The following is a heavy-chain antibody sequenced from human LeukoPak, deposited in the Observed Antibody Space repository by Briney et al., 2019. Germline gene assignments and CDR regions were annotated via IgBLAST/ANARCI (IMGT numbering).Heavy chain of an antibody. Sequence: SETLFLTCTVSGASFSTFYWSWIRQPPGKGLEWIGYIYYSGSANYNPSLKSRVTISVDTSKNQFSLRLTSVTAADTALYFCARTLTNYYGRYDYYSNWFDPWGQGTLVTVSS. V-gene: IGHV4-59*01. D-gene: IGHD3-22*01. CDR1: GASFSTFY. J-gene: IGHJ5*02. CDR3: ARTLTNYYGRYDYYSNWFDP. CDR2: IYYSGSA.